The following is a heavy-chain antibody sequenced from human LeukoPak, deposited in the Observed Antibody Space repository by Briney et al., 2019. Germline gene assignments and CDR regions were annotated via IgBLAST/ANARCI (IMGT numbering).Heavy chain of an antibody. CDR1: GFTFSSYW. CDR3: ARGDDFWSGYYTLFDY. J-gene: IGHJ4*02. V-gene: IGHV3-7*01. Sequence: PGGSLRLSCAASGFTFSSYWMGWVRQAPGKGLEWVANIKQDGSEKYYVDSVKGRFTISRDNAKNSLYLQMNSLRAEDTAVYYCARGDDFWSGYYTLFDYWGQGTLVTVSS. CDR2: IKQDGSEK. D-gene: IGHD3-3*01.